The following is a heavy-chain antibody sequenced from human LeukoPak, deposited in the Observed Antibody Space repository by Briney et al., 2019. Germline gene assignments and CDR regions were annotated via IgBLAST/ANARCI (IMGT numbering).Heavy chain of an antibody. CDR3: ARGENYYDSSGYYYYFDY. D-gene: IGHD3-22*01. Sequence: SETLSLTCTVSGGSISSYYWSWIRQPPGKGLEWIGDIYYSGSTNYNPSLKSRVTISVDTSKNQFSLKLSSVTAADTAVYYCARGENYYDSSGYYYYFDYWGQGTLVTVSS. CDR2: IYYSGST. V-gene: IGHV4-59*01. CDR1: GGSISSYY. J-gene: IGHJ4*02.